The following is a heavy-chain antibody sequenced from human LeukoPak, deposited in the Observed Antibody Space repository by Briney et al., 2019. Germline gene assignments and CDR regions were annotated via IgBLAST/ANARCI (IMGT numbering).Heavy chain of an antibody. J-gene: IGHJ4*02. V-gene: IGHV3-48*01. D-gene: IGHD3-10*01. Sequence: SGGSLRLSCVASGFTYSSYSMNWVRQAPGKGLEWVSYISSGGSTIYYADSVKGRFTISRDNAKNSLYLQMNSLRAEDTAVYYCATPGLTSGSYWFFDDWGQGTLVTVSS. CDR2: ISSGGSTI. CDR3: ATPGLTSGSYWFFDD. CDR1: GFTYSSYS.